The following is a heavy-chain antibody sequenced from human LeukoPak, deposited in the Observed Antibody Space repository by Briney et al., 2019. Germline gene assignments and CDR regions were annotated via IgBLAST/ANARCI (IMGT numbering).Heavy chain of an antibody. CDR2: IWYDGSGK. Sequence: PGRSLRLSCAASGFTFSSYGVHWVRQAPGKGLEWVAVIWYDGSGKYHADSVKGRFTISRDNSKNTLYLQMNSLRAEDTAVYYCARDPIMFHSSGYYLYFDYWGQGTLVTVSS. V-gene: IGHV3-33*01. CDR1: GFTFSSYG. CDR3: ARDPIMFHSSGYYLYFDY. J-gene: IGHJ4*02. D-gene: IGHD3-22*01.